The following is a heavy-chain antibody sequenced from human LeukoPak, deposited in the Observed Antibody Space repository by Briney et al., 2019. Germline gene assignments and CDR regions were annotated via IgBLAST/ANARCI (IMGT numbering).Heavy chain of an antibody. Sequence: GGSLRLSCAASGFTFSSYSMNWVRQAPGKGLEWVSYISSSSSTIYYADSVKGRFTISRDNAKNSLYLQMNSLRAEDTAVYYCARDPSSSTMVRGVPLWRVDYWGQGTLVTVSS. CDR1: GFTFSSYS. D-gene: IGHD3-10*01. CDR2: ISSSSSTI. J-gene: IGHJ4*02. V-gene: IGHV3-48*04. CDR3: ARDPSSSTMVRGVPLWRVDY.